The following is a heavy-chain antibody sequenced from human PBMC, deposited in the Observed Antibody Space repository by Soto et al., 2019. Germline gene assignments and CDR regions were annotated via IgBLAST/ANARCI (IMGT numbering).Heavy chain of an antibody. Sequence: GGSLRLSCAASGFTFRSFTMSCVRQAPGKGLEWVSTISSNSAYIYYTDALRGRFTISRDNAKNSLHLQMNSLRAEDTAVYYCTRDASRDSSARGWFDPWGPGTLVTVS. V-gene: IGHV3-21*01. CDR1: GFTFRSFT. J-gene: IGHJ5*02. CDR3: TRDASRDSSARGWFDP. CDR2: ISSNSAYI. D-gene: IGHD6-13*01.